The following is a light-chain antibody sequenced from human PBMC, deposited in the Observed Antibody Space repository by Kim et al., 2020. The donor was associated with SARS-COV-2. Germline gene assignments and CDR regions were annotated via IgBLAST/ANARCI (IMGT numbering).Light chain of an antibody. CDR3: QQLNSYPRLT. CDR2: AAS. V-gene: IGKV1-9*01. CDR1: QGISSY. J-gene: IGKJ4*01. Sequence: SVGDRVTITCRASQGISSYLAWYQQIPGKAPKLLIYAASTSQSGVPSRFSGSGSGTEFTLTISSLQPEDFATYYCQQLNSYPRLTFGGGTKVDIK.